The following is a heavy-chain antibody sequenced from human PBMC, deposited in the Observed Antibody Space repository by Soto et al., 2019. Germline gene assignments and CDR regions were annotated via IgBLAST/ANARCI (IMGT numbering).Heavy chain of an antibody. CDR2: LSYLGTT. CDR1: NDSIRSGTYY. J-gene: IGHJ4*02. V-gene: IGHV4-39*02. D-gene: IGHD6-19*01. Sequence: SETLSLTCTVSNDSIRSGTYYWAWIRQPPGRGLEWMGSLSYLGTTDYNPSLKSRVTISKDASKNQFSLKLTSVTAADTAVYYCAKDATRTSGWYYFDYWGQGTLVTVSS. CDR3: AKDATRTSGWYYFDY.